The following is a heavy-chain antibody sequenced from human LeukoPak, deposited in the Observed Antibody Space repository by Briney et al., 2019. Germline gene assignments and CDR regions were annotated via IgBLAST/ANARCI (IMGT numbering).Heavy chain of an antibody. CDR1: GGSISDHY. V-gene: IGHV4-59*11. CDR3: AKFGNYPVHVSYSYYYLDV. CDR2: IHYSGST. D-gene: IGHD1-7*01. J-gene: IGHJ6*03. Sequence: SATLSLTCTVSGGSISDHYWSWIRQPPGKGLEYLGYIHYSGSTDSSPSLKSRVTISVDTSKNQFSLRLSSVTAADTAVYYCAKFGNYPVHVSYSYYYLDVWGKGTTVTVSS.